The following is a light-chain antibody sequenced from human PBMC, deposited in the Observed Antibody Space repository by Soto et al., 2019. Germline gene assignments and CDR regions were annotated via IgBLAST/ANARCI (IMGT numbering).Light chain of an antibody. Sequence: EIVLTQSPGTLSLSPGARAPLSCRASQSVSSNYLAWYQQNPGQAPRLLIYGASSRATGIPDRFSGSGSGTEFTLTISSLQPDDFATYYCQHYNSYSEAFGQGTKVDIK. CDR3: QHYNSYSEA. V-gene: IGKV3-20*01. CDR1: QSVSSNY. J-gene: IGKJ1*01. CDR2: GAS.